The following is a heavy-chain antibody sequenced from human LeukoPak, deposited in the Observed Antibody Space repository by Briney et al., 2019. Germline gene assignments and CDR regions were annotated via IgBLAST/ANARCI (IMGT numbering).Heavy chain of an antibody. V-gene: IGHV1-46*01. J-gene: IGHJ5*02. Sequence: GASVKVSCKASGYTFTSYYMHWVRQAPGQGLEWMGIINPSGGSTSYAQKFQGRVTMTRDTSTSTVCMELSSLRSEDTAVYYCARDPLIGYCSSTSCYGWFDPWGQGTLVTVSS. CDR2: INPSGGST. D-gene: IGHD2-2*01. CDR1: GYTFTSYY. CDR3: ARDPLIGYCSSTSCYGWFDP.